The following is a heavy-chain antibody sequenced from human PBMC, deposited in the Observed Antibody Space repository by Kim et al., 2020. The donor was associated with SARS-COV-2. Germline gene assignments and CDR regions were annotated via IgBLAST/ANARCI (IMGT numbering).Heavy chain of an antibody. J-gene: IGHJ3*02. CDR2: IYYSGST. D-gene: IGHD2-15*01. Sequence: SETLSLTCTVSGGSVSSGSYYWSWIRQPPGKGLEWIGYIYYSGSTNYNPSLKSRVTISVDTSKNQFSLKLSSVTAADTAVYYCARASDIVVVVAAPGGFDIWGQGTMVTVSS. V-gene: IGHV4-61*01. CDR3: ARASDIVVVVAAPGGFDI. CDR1: GGSVSSGSYY.